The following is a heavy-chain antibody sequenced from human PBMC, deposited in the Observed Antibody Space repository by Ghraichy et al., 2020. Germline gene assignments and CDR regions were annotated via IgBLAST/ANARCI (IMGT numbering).Heavy chain of an antibody. CDR1: GYTFTVYY. CDR3: ARGSGSYRAPSYNYYVDV. Sequence: ASVKVSCKASGYTFTVYYIHWVRQAPGQGLEWMGWINPHSGGPNYAQKFHYRVTMTRDTSLSKAYMELSGLRSDDTAVFYCARGSGSYRAPSYNYYVDVWGKGTTVTVSS. CDR2: INPHSGGP. D-gene: IGHD1-26*01. J-gene: IGHJ6*03. V-gene: IGHV1-2*02.